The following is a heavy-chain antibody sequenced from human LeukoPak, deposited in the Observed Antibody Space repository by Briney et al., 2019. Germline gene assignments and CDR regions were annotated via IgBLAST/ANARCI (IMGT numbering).Heavy chain of an antibody. V-gene: IGHV4-4*07. D-gene: IGHD1-26*01. CDR2: VYASGST. Sequence: SETLFLTCTVSGSSISGYKWSWIRQPAGKGLEWIGRVYASGSTDYDPSLKGRVTMLVDTSRSQFFLMLSSVTAADTAVYYCARGIVRATASDYWGQGTVVTASS. CDR1: GSSISGYK. CDR3: ARGIVRATASDY. J-gene: IGHJ4*02.